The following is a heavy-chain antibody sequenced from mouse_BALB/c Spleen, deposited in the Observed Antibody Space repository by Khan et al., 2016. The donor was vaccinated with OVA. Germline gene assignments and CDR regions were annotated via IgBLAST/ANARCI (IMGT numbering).Heavy chain of an antibody. J-gene: IGHJ3*01. CDR2: ISTVVHYT. V-gene: IGHV5-6*01. Sequence: EVKLVESGGDLLEPGGSLKLSCAASGFTFSTYGMSWVRQTPDKRLEWVATISTVVHYTYYPDSVRGRFTISRDNAKNTLYLQMTSLKSEDTAMFYCARLAYYYDSEGFAYWGQGTLVTVSA. CDR3: ARLAYYYDSEGFAY. D-gene: IGHD1-1*01. CDR1: GFTFSTYG.